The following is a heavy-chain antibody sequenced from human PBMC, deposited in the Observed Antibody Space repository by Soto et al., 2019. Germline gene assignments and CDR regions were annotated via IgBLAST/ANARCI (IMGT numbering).Heavy chain of an antibody. V-gene: IGHV1-18*01. CDR2: ISAYNGNT. J-gene: IGHJ4*02. Sequence: ASVKVSCKASGYTFTSYGISWVRQAPGQGLEWMGWISAYNGNTNYAQKLQGRVTMTTDTSTSTAYMELRSLRSDDTAVYYCARDIADNDSSGYYSYYFDYWGQGTLVTV. CDR1: GYTFTSYG. CDR3: ARDIADNDSSGYYSYYFDY. D-gene: IGHD3-22*01.